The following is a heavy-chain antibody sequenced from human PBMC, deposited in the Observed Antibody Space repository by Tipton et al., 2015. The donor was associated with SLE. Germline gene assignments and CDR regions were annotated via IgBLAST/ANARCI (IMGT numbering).Heavy chain of an antibody. J-gene: IGHJ3*02. V-gene: IGHV4-4*07. D-gene: IGHD1-26*01. CDR1: GGSISSYY. CDR3: AREGIVGATGGAFDI. Sequence: LRFSCTVSGGSISSYYWSWIRQPAGKGLEWIGRIYTSGSTNYNPSLKSRVTMSVDTSKNQFSLKLSSVTAADTAVYCCAREGIVGATGGAFDIWGQGTMVTVSS. CDR2: IYTSGST.